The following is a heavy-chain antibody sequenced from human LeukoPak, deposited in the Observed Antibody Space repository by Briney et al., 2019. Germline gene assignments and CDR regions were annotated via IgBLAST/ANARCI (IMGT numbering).Heavy chain of an antibody. J-gene: IGHJ4*02. CDR2: ISSSSSYI. D-gene: IGHD3-10*01. CDR1: GFTFSSYA. V-gene: IGHV3-21*01. CDR3: ARVGGGFGDYFDY. Sequence: GGSLRLSCAASGFTFSSYAMNWVRQAPGKGLEWVSSISSSSSYIYYADSVKGRFTISRDNAKNSLYLQMNSLRAEDTAVYYCARVGGGFGDYFDYWGQGTLVTVSS.